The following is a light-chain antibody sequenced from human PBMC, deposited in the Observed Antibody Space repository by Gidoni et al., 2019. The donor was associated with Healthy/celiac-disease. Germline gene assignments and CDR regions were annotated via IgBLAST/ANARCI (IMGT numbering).Light chain of an antibody. CDR2: YFS. CDR3: SSYTSSSTLYV. Sequence: QSALTQPASASGSPGQSITISCTGTSSDVGGYNYVSWYQQHPVKAPKLMIYYFSNRPSGVSNRFSGSKSGNTASLTISGLQAEDEADYYCSSYTSSSTLYVFGTGTKVTVL. V-gene: IGLV2-14*01. J-gene: IGLJ1*01. CDR1: SSDVGGYNY.